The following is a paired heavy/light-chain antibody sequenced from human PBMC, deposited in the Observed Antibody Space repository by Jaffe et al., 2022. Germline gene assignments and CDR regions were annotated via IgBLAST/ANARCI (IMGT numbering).Light chain of an antibody. V-gene: IGKV3-15*01. CDR2: GAS. Sequence: EIVMTQSPATLSVSPGERATLSCRASQSVSSNLAWYQQKPGQAPRLLIYGASTRATGIPARFSGSGSGTEFTLTISSLQSEDFAVYYCQQYNNWPPNTFGQGTKLEIK. CDR3: QQYNNWPPNT. J-gene: IGKJ2*01. CDR1: QSVSSN.
Heavy chain of an antibody. CDR3: AKDFNPLMITFGGVIAHY. D-gene: IGHD3-16*02. V-gene: IGHV3-23*01. J-gene: IGHJ4*02. Sequence: EVQLLESGGGLVQPGGSLRLSCAASGFTFSSYAMSWVRQAPGKGLEWVSAISGSGGSTYYADSVKGRFTISRDNSKNTLYLQMNSLRAEDTAVYYCAKDFNPLMITFGGVIAHYWGQGTLVTVSS. CDR1: GFTFSSYA. CDR2: ISGSGGST.